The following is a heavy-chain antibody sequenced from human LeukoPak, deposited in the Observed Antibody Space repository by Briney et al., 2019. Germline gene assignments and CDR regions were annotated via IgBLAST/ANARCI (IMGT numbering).Heavy chain of an antibody. CDR3: ARGRPEGYCSSTSCYLFDY. J-gene: IGHJ4*02. CDR1: GGSFSDYY. V-gene: IGHV4-34*01. D-gene: IGHD2-2*01. CDR2: INHSGST. Sequence: PSETLFLTCAVYGGSFSDYYWSWIRQPPGKGLEWIGEINHSGSTNYNPSLKSRVTISVVTSKNQFSLKLSSVTAADTAVYYCARGRPEGYCSSTSCYLFDYWGQGALVTVSS.